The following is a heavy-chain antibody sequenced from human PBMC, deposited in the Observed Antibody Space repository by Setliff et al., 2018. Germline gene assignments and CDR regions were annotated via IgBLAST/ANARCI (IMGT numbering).Heavy chain of an antibody. Sequence: ASVKVSCKTSGYLLTSYGLTWVRQAPGQGLDWLGWISPYNGHTNYAQKLQGRVTMTTDTSTNTAHMELRSLRSDDTAVYFCAFSSLSRCSGGNCPNAFDVWGRGTLVTVSS. J-gene: IGHJ3*01. CDR2: ISPYNGHT. CDR1: GYLLTSYG. V-gene: IGHV1-18*01. D-gene: IGHD2-15*01. CDR3: AFSSLSRCSGGNCPNAFDV.